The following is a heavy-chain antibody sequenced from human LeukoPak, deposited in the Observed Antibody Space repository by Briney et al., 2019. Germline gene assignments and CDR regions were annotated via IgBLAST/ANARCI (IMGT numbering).Heavy chain of an antibody. CDR1: GYTFTGYY. Sequence: ASVKVSCKASGYTFTGYYMHWVRQAPGQGLEWMGRINPNSGGTNYAQKFQGRVTMTRDTSISTAYMELSRLRSDDTAVYYCARDYTPRGWSGYYYYYMDVWGKGTTVTVSS. J-gene: IGHJ6*03. CDR3: ARDYTPRGWSGYYYYYMDV. D-gene: IGHD6-19*01. CDR2: INPNSGGT. V-gene: IGHV1-2*06.